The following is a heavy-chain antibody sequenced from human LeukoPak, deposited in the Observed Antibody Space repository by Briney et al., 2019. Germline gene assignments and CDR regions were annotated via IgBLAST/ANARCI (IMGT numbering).Heavy chain of an antibody. D-gene: IGHD3-10*01. V-gene: IGHV4-59*11. J-gene: IGHJ5*02. Sequence: SETLSLTCTVSGGSISSHYWSWIRQPPGKGLEWIGYIYYSGSTNYNPSLKSRVTISVDTSKNQFSLKLSSVTAADTAVYYCARESGDWFDPWGQGTLVTVSS. CDR3: ARESGDWFDP. CDR2: IYYSGST. CDR1: GGSISSHY.